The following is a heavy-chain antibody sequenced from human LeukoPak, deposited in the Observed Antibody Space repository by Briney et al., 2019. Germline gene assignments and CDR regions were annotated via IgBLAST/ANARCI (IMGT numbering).Heavy chain of an antibody. CDR3: ARDGDYYDSSGYYPPYYFDY. V-gene: IGHV3-30-3*01. J-gene: IGHJ4*02. CDR1: GFIFSNYP. D-gene: IGHD3-22*01. CDR2: ISYDGTNK. Sequence: GRSLRLSCVASGFIFSNYPMHWVRQTPDKGLEWMAVISYDGTNKYYADSVKGRFTISRDNSKNTLYLQMNSLRAEDTAVYYCARDGDYYDSSGYYPPYYFDYWGQGTLVTVPS.